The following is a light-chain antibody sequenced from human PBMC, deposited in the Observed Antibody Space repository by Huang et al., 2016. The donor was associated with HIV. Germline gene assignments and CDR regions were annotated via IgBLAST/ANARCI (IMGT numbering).Light chain of an antibody. CDR1: QNVSTN. Sequence: IVMTQSPVTLSVSPGESATLSCRASQNVSTNLAWYQHKPGRAPRLLIYGASTRATSVPARCSASGSGTEFTLTVGGLRSDDFAVYYCQHYDNWAPATFGQGTKLEFK. J-gene: IGKJ1*01. CDR3: QHYDNWAPAT. V-gene: IGKV3-15*01. CDR2: GAS.